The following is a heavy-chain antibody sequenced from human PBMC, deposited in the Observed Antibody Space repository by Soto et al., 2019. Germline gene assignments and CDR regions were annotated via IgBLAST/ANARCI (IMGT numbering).Heavy chain of an antibody. CDR3: ARHAGYCSGGSCYSHWFDP. V-gene: IGHV4-39*01. CDR1: GGSISSSSYY. Sequence: SETLSLTCTVSGGSISSSSYYWGWIRQPPGEGLEWIGSIYYSGSTYYNPSLKSRVTISVDTSKNQFSLKLSSVTAADTAVYYCARHAGYCSGGSCYSHWFDPWGQGTLVTVSS. J-gene: IGHJ5*02. CDR2: IYYSGST. D-gene: IGHD2-15*01.